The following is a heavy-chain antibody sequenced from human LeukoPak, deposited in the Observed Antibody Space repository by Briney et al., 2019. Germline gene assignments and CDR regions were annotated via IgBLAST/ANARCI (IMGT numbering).Heavy chain of an antibody. J-gene: IGHJ4*02. Sequence: PGGSLRLSCLASGITFNNYAMNWVRQAPGKGLEWVSAISGSGGSTYYANSVKGRFTISRDNSKNTLYLQMNSLRAEDTAVYYCAKEGYSSSWYYFDYWGQGTLVTVSS. D-gene: IGHD6-13*01. CDR3: AKEGYSSSWYYFDY. V-gene: IGHV3-23*01. CDR2: ISGSGGST. CDR1: GITFNNYA.